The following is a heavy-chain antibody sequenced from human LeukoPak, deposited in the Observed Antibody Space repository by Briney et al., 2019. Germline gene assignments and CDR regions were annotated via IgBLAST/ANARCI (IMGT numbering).Heavy chain of an antibody. D-gene: IGHD1-14*01. CDR1: GFTLSTYA. CDR3: ARSGGRLLNYYFDY. J-gene: IGHJ4*02. Sequence: GGSLRLSCAASGFTLSTYAMHWVRQAPGKGLEWVAVISYDGTDTYYADSVKGRFTISRDTSKNSLFLQMNSLRGEDTAVYYCARSGGRLLNYYFDYWGQGTLVTVSS. V-gene: IGHV3-30-3*01. CDR2: ISYDGTDT.